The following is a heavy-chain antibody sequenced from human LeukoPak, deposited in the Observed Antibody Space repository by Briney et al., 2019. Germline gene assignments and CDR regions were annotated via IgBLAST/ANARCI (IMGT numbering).Heavy chain of an antibody. V-gene: IGHV4-30-2*04. J-gene: IGHJ4*02. Sequence: WIRYFYHGGSTSYNPSLRSRVTISVDRSKNQFSLKLNSVTAADTAVYYCARGGYSYGLLDYWGQRTLVTVSS. D-gene: IGHD5-18*01. CDR2: FYHGGST. CDR3: ARGGYSYGLLDY.